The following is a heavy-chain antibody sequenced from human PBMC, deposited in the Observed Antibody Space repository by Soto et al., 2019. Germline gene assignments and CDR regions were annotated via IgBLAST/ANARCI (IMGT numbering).Heavy chain of an antibody. V-gene: IGHV5-51*01. J-gene: IGHJ5*02. CDR3: ARLSRRVAQESNYFDP. CDR2: IYPGDSDS. CDR1: GYSFSTSW. Sequence: PGESLKISCKVSGYSFSTSWMGWVRQLPGKGLEWMGIIYPGDSDSRYGPSFEGHVTFSVDKSISTAYLEWSSLKASDTAIYYCARLSRRVAQESNYFDPCGQGTLVTVSS. D-gene: IGHD2-8*01.